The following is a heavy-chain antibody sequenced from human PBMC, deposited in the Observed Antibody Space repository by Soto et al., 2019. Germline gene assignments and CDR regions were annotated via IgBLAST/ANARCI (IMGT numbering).Heavy chain of an antibody. D-gene: IGHD3-16*01. Sequence: QVQLVESGGGVVQPGRSLRPSCAASGFTFSSYGMHWVRQAPGKGLEWVAVIWYDGSNKYYADSVKGRFTISRDNSKNTLYLQMNSLRAEDTAVYYCARPGGGFDYWGQGTLVTVSS. CDR1: GFTFSSYG. CDR2: IWYDGSNK. V-gene: IGHV3-33*01. CDR3: ARPGGGFDY. J-gene: IGHJ4*02.